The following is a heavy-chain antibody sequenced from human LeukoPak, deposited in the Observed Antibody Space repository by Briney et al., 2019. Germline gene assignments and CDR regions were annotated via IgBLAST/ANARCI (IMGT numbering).Heavy chain of an antibody. Sequence: SETLSPTCAVYGGSFSGYYWSWIRQPPGKGLEWIGEINHSGSTNYNPSLKSRVTISVDTSKNQFSLKLSSVTAADTAVYYCARGIVVVPDAEEPYYYYMDVWGKGTTVTVSS. CDR2: INHSGST. V-gene: IGHV4-34*01. D-gene: IGHD2-2*01. CDR1: GGSFSGYY. J-gene: IGHJ6*03. CDR3: ARGIVVVPDAEEPYYYYMDV.